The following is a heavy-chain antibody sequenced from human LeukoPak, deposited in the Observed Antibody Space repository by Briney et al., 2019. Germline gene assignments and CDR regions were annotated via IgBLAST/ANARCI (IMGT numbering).Heavy chain of an antibody. CDR3: ESDVLDI. J-gene: IGHJ3*02. Sequence: PGGCLRLSCAASGFTFSDYYVGWIRQAPGKVLEWVSYIRSSVSTTYYADSVKGRFTISRDNDKNSLYLQMNSLRAEDTALYYCESDVLDIWAQGTMVTVSS. CDR2: IRSSVSTT. V-gene: IGHV3-11*01. CDR1: GFTFSDYY.